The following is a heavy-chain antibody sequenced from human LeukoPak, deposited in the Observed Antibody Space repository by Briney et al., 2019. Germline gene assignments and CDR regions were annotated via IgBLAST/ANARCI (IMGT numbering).Heavy chain of an antibody. Sequence: SVKVSCKASGGTFSSYAISWVRQAPGQGLEWMGGIIPIFGTANYAQKFQGRVTITTGESTSTAYMELSSLRSEDTAVYYCARGSPGGHYYYYMDVWGKGTTVTVSS. CDR2: IIPIFGTA. CDR1: GGTFSSYA. J-gene: IGHJ6*03. D-gene: IGHD3-10*01. CDR3: ARGSPGGHYYYYMDV. V-gene: IGHV1-69*05.